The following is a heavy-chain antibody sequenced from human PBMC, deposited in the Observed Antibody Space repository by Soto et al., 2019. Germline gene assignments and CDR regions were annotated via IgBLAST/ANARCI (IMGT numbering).Heavy chain of an antibody. Sequence: PSETLSLTCTVSGGSISSYYWSWIRQPPGKGLEWVGYIYYSGSTNYNPSLKSRVTISVDTSKNQFSLKLSSVTAADTAVYYCARVSAAGTKSPFDYWGQGTLVTVSS. J-gene: IGHJ4*02. CDR3: ARVSAAGTKSPFDY. D-gene: IGHD6-13*01. CDR1: GGSISSYY. V-gene: IGHV4-59*01. CDR2: IYYSGST.